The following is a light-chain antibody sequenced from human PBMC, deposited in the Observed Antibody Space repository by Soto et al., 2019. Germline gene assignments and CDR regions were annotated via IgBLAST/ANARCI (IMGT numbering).Light chain of an antibody. J-gene: IGLJ3*02. CDR1: SSNIGSNY. CDR2: RNN. V-gene: IGLV1-47*01. Sequence: QPVLTQPPSASGTPGQRVTISCSGSSSNIGSNYVYWYQQLPGTAPKLLIYRNNQRPSGVPDRFSGSKSGTSASLAISGLRSEDEADYYCAAWDDSLSGRVFGGGTKL. CDR3: AAWDDSLSGRV.